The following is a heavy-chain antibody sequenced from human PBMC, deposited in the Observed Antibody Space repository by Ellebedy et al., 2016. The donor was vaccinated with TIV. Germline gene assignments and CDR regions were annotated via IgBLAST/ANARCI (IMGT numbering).Heavy chain of an antibody. CDR3: VKELWGSGEVY. CDR1: GFIFSDYR. Sequence: GESLKISXVASGFIFSDYRMNWVRQAPGKGLEWVSSISSSGTSVYDADSLKGRFIISRDNARNSLFLQMTSLRAEDTAVYYCVKELWGSGEVYWGQGTLVTVSS. CDR2: ISSSGTSV. D-gene: IGHD7-27*01. J-gene: IGHJ4*02. V-gene: IGHV3-21*01.